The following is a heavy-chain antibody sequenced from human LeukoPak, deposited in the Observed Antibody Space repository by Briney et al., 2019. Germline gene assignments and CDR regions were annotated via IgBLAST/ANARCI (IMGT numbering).Heavy chain of an antibody. CDR2: ISSSSSYI. V-gene: IGHV3-21*01. D-gene: IGHD3-3*01. CDR3: ARDRSPYYDFWSGYYPVDAFDI. J-gene: IGHJ3*02. CDR1: GFTFSSYS. Sequence: PGGSLRLSCAASGFTFSSYSMNWVRQAPGKGLEWVSSISSSSSYIYYADSVKGRFTIPRDNAKNSLYLQMNSLRAEDTAVYYCARDRSPYYDFWSGYYPVDAFDIWGQGTMVTVSS.